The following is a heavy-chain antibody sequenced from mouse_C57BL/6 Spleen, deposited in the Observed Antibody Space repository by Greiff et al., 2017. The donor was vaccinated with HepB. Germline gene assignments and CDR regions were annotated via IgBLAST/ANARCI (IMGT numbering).Heavy chain of an antibody. CDR2: INPSNGGT. Sequence: VQLKQPGTELVKPGASVKLSCKASGYTFTSYWMHWVKQRPGQGLEWIGNINPSNGGTNYNEKFKSKATLHVDKSYSTAYMQLSSLTSEDSAVYYCARGDYDYDGYAMDYWGQGTSVTVSS. J-gene: IGHJ4*01. CDR1: GYTFTSYW. D-gene: IGHD2-4*01. CDR3: ARGDYDYDGYAMDY. V-gene: IGHV1-53*01.